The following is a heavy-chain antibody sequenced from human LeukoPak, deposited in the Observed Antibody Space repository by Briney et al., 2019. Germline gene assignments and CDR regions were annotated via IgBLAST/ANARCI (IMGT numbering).Heavy chain of an antibody. D-gene: IGHD1-26*01. V-gene: IGHV1-2*06. J-gene: IGHJ3*02. Sequence: ASVKVSCKASGYTFTGYYMHWVRQAPGQGLEWMGRIDPNSGGTNYAQKFQGRVTMTRDTSISTAYMELSRLRSDDTAVHYCAGIVGATIRDAFDIWGQGTMVTVSS. CDR3: AGIVGATIRDAFDI. CDR2: IDPNSGGT. CDR1: GYTFTGYY.